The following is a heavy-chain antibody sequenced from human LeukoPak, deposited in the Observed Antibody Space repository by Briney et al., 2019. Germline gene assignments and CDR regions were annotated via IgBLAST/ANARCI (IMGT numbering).Heavy chain of an antibody. V-gene: IGHV4-31*03. CDR1: GGSINSGAHF. D-gene: IGHD5-18*01. Sequence: PSETLSLTCTVSGGSINSGAHFWSWIRQHPGKGLEWIGYIYYSGSTHYNPSLKSRISMSVDASKSQFSLKLTSVTAADTAVYYCARDGGGYTYGGDYYYYMDVWGKGTTVTVSS. CDR3: ARDGGGYTYGGDYYYYMDV. CDR2: IYYSGST. J-gene: IGHJ6*03.